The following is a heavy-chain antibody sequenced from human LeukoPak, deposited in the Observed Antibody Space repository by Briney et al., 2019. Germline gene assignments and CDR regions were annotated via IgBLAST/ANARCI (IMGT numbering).Heavy chain of an antibody. V-gene: IGHV4-39*01. CDR1: GGSISSSGYY. D-gene: IGHD2-15*01. CDR2: IYYSGSA. J-gene: IGHJ4*02. Sequence: PSETLSLTCTVSGGSISSSGYYWAWIRQPPGKGLEWIGSIYYSGSAYYNPSLKSRVAISVDTSKSQFSLKLSSVTAADTAVYYCARATPSPSSYYFDYWGQGTLVTVSS. CDR3: ARATPSPSSYYFDY.